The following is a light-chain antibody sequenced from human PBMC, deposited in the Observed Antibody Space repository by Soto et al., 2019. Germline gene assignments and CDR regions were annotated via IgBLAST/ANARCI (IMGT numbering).Light chain of an antibody. CDR3: QSYDSSLSGSVV. J-gene: IGLJ2*01. V-gene: IGLV1-40*01. CDR2: GNS. Sequence: QSVLTQPPSVSGAPGQRVTLSCTGSSSNIGAGYDVHWYQQLPGTAPKLLIYGNSNRHSGVPDRFSGSKSGTSASLAITGLQAEDDDDYYCQSYDSSLSGSVVFGGGTKLTVL. CDR1: SSNIGAGYD.